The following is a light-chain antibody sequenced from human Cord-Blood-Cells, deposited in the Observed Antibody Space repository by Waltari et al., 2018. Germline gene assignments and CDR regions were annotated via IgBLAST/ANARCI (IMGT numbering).Light chain of an antibody. CDR1: QSIRSY. CDR3: QQSYSTPYS. J-gene: IGKJ2*03. Sequence: DIQMTQSPSSLSASVGPRFTITGRASQSIRSYLNWYQQKPGKAPKLLIYAASSLQSGVPSGLRGMGSGKDFTLTISSRQPEDFATYYGQQSYSTPYSFGQGTKLEIK. CDR2: AAS. V-gene: IGKV1-39*01.